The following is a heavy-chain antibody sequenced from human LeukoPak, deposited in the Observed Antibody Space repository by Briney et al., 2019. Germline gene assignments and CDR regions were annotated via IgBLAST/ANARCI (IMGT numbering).Heavy chain of an antibody. CDR1: GGSISSYY. J-gene: IGHJ4*02. CDR2: IYTSGST. V-gene: IGHV4-4*07. CDR3: ARAGYSSGWYYFDY. D-gene: IGHD6-19*01. Sequence: SKTLSLTCTVSGGSISSYYWSWIRQPAGKGLEWIGRIYTSGSTNYNPSLKSRVTMSVDTSKNQFFLKLSSVTAADTAVYYCARAGYSSGWYYFDYWGQGTLVTVSS.